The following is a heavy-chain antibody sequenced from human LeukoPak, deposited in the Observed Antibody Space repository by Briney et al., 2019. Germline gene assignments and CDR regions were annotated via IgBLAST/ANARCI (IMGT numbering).Heavy chain of an antibody. CDR3: ARADCSGSTCYLRRSWFDP. D-gene: IGHD2-2*01. J-gene: IGHJ5*02. CDR2: ISTSSRYI. CDR1: GFTFSSFD. V-gene: IGHV3-21*01. Sequence: GGSLRLSCAASGFTFSSFDMNWVRQAPGKGLEWVSSISTSSRYIYYRDSVKGRFTISRDDANNSLYLQMNSLRVEDTAVYYCARADCSGSTCYLRRSWFDPWGQGTLVTVSS.